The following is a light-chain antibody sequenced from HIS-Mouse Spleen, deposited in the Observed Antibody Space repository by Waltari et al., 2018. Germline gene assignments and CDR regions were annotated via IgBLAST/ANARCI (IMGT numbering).Light chain of an antibody. V-gene: IGLV3-10*01. Sequence: SYELTQPPSASVSPGQTARITCSGDALPKKYAYWYQQKSGQAPVRVIYEDSKRPSGIPERFSGSSSGTMATLTISGAQVEDEADYYCYSTDSSGNHRVFGGGTKLTVL. CDR3: YSTDSSGNHRV. J-gene: IGLJ2*01. CDR2: EDS. CDR1: ALPKKY.